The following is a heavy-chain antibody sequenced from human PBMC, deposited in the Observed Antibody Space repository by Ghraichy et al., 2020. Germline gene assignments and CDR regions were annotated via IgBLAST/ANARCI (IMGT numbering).Heavy chain of an antibody. D-gene: IGHD5-12*01. V-gene: IGHV3-21*01. CDR2: ISSSSSYI. CDR1: GFTFSSYS. Sequence: GESLRLSCAASGFTFSSYSMNWVRQAPGKGLEWVSSISSSSSYIYYADSVKGRFTISRDNAKNSLYLQMNSLRAEDTAVYYCARADQVDSGYEYYYYYYMDVWGKGTTVTVSS. CDR3: ARADQVDSGYEYYYYYYMDV. J-gene: IGHJ6*03.